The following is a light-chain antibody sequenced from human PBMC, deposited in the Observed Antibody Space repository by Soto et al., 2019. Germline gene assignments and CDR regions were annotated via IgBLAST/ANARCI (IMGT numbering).Light chain of an antibody. J-gene: IGLJ2*01. V-gene: IGLV2-11*01. CDR3: CSYAGSYAVV. CDR2: DVT. Sequence: QSALTQPRSVSGSPGQSVTVSCTGTSSDVGGYNFVSWYQQHPGKAPKLMIYDVTERPSGVPDRFSGSKSGNTASLTISGLQAEDEAGYYCCSYAGSYAVVFGGGTQLPVL. CDR1: SSDVGGYNF.